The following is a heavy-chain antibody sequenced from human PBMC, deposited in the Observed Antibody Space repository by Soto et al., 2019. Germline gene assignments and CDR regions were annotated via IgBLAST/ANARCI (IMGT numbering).Heavy chain of an antibody. D-gene: IGHD3-22*01. CDR3: AKDFYDSSGYSGPFDY. CDR1: GGSIRNNY. V-gene: IGHV4-59*01. J-gene: IGHJ4*02. Sequence: PTETLSLTCTVSGGSIRNNYWSWIRQPPGKGLEWVGYIYYTGTSKYNPSLKSRVTISVDSSKNTLYLQMNSLRAEDTAVYYCAKDFYDSSGYSGPFDYWGQGTLVTVS. CDR2: IYYTGTS.